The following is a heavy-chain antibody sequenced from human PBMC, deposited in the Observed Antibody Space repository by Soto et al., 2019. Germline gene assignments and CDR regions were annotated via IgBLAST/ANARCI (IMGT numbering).Heavy chain of an antibody. CDR2: INEDGSEK. V-gene: IGHV3-7*03. CDR1: GFTFHTYC. CDR3: ARGRWLHGFDY. Sequence: GGSLRLSCAASGFTFHTYCMTWVRQAPGKGLEWVAIINEDGSEKYYGDAVKGRLTISRDNAKNSLSLQMDSLRGEDTAVYYCARGRWLHGFDYWGQGILVTVSS. J-gene: IGHJ4*02. D-gene: IGHD5-12*01.